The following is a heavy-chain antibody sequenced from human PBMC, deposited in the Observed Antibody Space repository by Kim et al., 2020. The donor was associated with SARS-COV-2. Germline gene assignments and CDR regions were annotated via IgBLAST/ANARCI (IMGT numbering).Heavy chain of an antibody. CDR2: INTNTGNP. V-gene: IGHV7-4-1*02. CDR1: GYTFTSYA. D-gene: IGHD2-21*02. CDR3: ARDEEVVGTAMGWDYYGMDV. J-gene: IGHJ6*02. Sequence: ASVKVSCKASGYTFTSYAMNWVRQAPGQGLEWMGWINTNTGNPTYAQGFTGRFVFSLDTSVSTAYLQISSLKAEDTAVYYCARDEEVVGTAMGWDYYGMDVWGQGTTVTVSS.